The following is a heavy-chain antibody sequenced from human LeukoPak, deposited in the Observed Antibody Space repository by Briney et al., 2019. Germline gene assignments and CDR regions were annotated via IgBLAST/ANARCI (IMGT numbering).Heavy chain of an antibody. Sequence: GGSLRLSCAASGFTFSSYSMNWVRQAPGKGLEWVSSISSSSSTIYYADSVKGRFTISRDNAKNSLYLQMNSLRAEDTAVYYCARTRAGTVVAASDYWGQGTLVTVSS. V-gene: IGHV3-48*04. J-gene: IGHJ4*02. D-gene: IGHD2-15*01. CDR3: ARTRAGTVVAASDY. CDR1: GFTFSSYS. CDR2: ISSSSSTI.